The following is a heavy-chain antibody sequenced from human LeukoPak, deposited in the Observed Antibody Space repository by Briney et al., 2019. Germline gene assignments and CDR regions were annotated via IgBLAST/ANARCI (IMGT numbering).Heavy chain of an antibody. CDR3: SRLASSGWSHCDY. CDR1: GGSISGYY. J-gene: IGHJ4*02. Sequence: PWETLSLTCTVSGGSISGYYWSWIRQPPGKGPEWIGYIYDSGSTNYNPSLKSRVTISVDTSKNQFSLKMNSVTAADTAVYYCSRLASSGWSHCDYWGQGTLVTVSS. V-gene: IGHV4-59*08. D-gene: IGHD6-19*01. CDR2: IYDSGST.